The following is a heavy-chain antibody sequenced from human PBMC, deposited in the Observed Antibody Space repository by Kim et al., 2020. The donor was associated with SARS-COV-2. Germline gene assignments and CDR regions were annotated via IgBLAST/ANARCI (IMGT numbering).Heavy chain of an antibody. D-gene: IGHD2-21*02. Sequence: KGRFTISRDNSKNTLYLQMNSLRAEETAVYYCAKLGGRGMVTAKAEYFQHWGQGTLVTVSS. CDR3: AKLGGRGMVTAKAEYFQH. V-gene: IGHV3-23*01. J-gene: IGHJ1*01.